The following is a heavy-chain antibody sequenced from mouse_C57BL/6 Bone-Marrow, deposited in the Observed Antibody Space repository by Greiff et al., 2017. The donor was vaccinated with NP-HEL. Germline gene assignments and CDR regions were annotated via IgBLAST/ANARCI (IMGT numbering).Heavy chain of an antibody. CDR2: ISYSGST. V-gene: IGHV3-1*01. Sequence: EVKLMESGPGMVKPSQSLSLTCTVTGYSITSGYDWHWIRHFPGNKLEWMGYISYSGSTNYNPSLKSRISITHDTSKNHFFLKLNSVTTEDTATYYCARGGTAQATYAMDYWGQGTSVTVSS. D-gene: IGHD3-2*02. CDR3: ARGGTAQATYAMDY. CDR1: GYSITSGYD. J-gene: IGHJ4*01.